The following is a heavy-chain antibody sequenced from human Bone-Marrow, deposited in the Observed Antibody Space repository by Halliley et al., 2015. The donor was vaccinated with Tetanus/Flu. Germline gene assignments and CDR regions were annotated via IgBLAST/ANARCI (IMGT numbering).Heavy chain of an antibody. CDR3: ARGNYHASWWFDS. Sequence: TLSLTCTVSGGSIRTDGYYWSWIRQFPGKGLEWIGFIYHTGSTYYTPSVRGRVTMSVDTSKNQFSLRLTSVTAADTAVYYCARGNYHASWWFDSWSRGTLVTVSS. CDR2: IYHTGST. J-gene: IGHJ5*01. CDR1: GGSIRTDGYY. V-gene: IGHV4-31*03. D-gene: IGHD3-10*01.